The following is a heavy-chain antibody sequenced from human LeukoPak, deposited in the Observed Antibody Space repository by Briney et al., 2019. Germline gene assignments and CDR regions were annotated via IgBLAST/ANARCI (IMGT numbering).Heavy chain of an antibody. D-gene: IGHD3-3*01. CDR3: ARETYYDFWSGYSGFDP. CDR2: INHSGST. J-gene: IGHJ5*02. V-gene: IGHV4-34*01. CDR1: GGSFSGYY. Sequence: PSETLSLTCAVYGGSFSGYYWSLIRQPPGKGLEWIGEINHSGSTNYNPSLKSRVTISVDTSKNQFSLKLSSVTAADTAVYYCARETYYDFWSGYSGFDPWGQGTLVTVSS.